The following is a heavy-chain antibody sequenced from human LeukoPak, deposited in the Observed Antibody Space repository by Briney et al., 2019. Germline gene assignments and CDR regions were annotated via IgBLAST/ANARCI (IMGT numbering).Heavy chain of an antibody. CDR3: ARDRSKVTAYNDALGI. J-gene: IGHJ3*02. Sequence: GGSLRLSCVGSGFSFGSYEINWVHQAPGKGLEWVSYISDIGTTTHYADSVKGRFTIFRDNAKNSVYLLMDSLMAEDTAIYYCARDRSKVTAYNDALGIWGQGTMVTVSS. D-gene: IGHD2-21*02. CDR1: GFSFGSYE. V-gene: IGHV3-48*03. CDR2: ISDIGTTT.